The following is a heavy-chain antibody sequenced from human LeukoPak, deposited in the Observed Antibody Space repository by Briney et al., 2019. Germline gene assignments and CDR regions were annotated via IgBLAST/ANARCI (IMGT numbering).Heavy chain of an antibody. Sequence: KPSETLSLTCTVSGGSISSGGYYWSWIRQHPGKGLEWIGYIYYSGSTYYNPSLKSRVTISVDTSKNQFSLKLSSVTAADTAVYYCAVFLPDYDILTGYILIDYWGQGTLVTVSS. CDR3: AVFLPDYDILTGYILIDY. CDR1: GGSISSGGYY. D-gene: IGHD3-9*01. J-gene: IGHJ4*02. V-gene: IGHV4-31*03. CDR2: IYYSGST.